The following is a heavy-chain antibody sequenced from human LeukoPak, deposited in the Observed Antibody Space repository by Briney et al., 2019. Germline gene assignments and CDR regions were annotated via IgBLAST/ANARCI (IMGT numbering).Heavy chain of an antibody. D-gene: IGHD3-22*01. CDR2: INWNGNST. CDR3: ARRPSSGYYPPGDSVWYFDL. CDR1: GFTFDDYG. V-gene: IGHV3-20*04. Sequence: RAGGSLRLSCAASGFTFDDYGMTWVRQTPGRGLEWVCGINWNGNSTGYADSVKGRFTISRDNAKNSLYLQMNSLRAEDTAVYYCARRPSSGYYPPGDSVWYFDLWGRGTLVTVSS. J-gene: IGHJ2*01.